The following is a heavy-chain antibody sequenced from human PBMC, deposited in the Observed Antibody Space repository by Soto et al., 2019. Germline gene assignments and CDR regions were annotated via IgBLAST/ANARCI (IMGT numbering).Heavy chain of an antibody. J-gene: IGHJ6*02. D-gene: IGHD2-15*01. CDR3: ARSIVEEGYYYYYYGMDV. CDR2: IIPILGIA. V-gene: IGHV1-69*02. Sequence: QVQLVQSGAEVKKPGSSVKVSCKASGGTFSSYTISWVRQAPGQGLEWMGRIIPILGIANYAQKFQGRVTITADKSTSTAYMEVSSLRSEDTAVYYCARSIVEEGYYYYYYGMDVWGQGTTVTVSS. CDR1: GGTFSSYT.